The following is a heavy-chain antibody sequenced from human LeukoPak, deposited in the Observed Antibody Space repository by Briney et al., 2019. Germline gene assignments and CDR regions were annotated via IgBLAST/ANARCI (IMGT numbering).Heavy chain of an antibody. V-gene: IGHV5-51*01. CDR1: GYSFSNYW. J-gene: IGHJ3*02. CDR2: IYPGDSDT. Sequence: GESLKISCKGSGYSFSNYWIGWVRQMPGKGLEWMGIIYPGDSDTRYSPSFQGQVTISADRSITTAYLQWSSLKASDTAVYYCARQGHGFDIWGQRTTVTVSS. CDR3: ARQGHGFDI.